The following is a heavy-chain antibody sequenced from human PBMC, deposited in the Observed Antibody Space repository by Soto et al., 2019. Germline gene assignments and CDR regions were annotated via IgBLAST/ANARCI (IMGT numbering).Heavy chain of an antibody. J-gene: IGHJ2*01. Sequence: HPGGSLRLSCAASGFTFSTFGMSWVRQAPGKGLEWVSGISGSGGSTYSADSVKGRFTISKDTSKKTLYLQMNSLRAEDTAVYYCATGPGVKGRWYYDFWGRGTLVTVSS. CDR2: ISGSGGST. V-gene: IGHV3-23*01. CDR1: GFTFSTFG. CDR3: ATGPGVKGRWYYDF. D-gene: IGHD3-16*01.